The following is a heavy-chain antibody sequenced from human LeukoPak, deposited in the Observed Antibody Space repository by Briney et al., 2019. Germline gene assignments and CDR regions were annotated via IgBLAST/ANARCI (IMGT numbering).Heavy chain of an antibody. CDR3: ARGPYY. Sequence: SETLSLTCAVYGGSFSGYYWSWIRQPPGKGLEWIGEINHSGSTNYNPSLKSRVTISVDTSKNQFSLKLSPVTAADTAVYYCARGPYYWGQGTLVTVSS. CDR1: GGSFSGYY. J-gene: IGHJ4*02. V-gene: IGHV4-34*01. CDR2: INHSGST.